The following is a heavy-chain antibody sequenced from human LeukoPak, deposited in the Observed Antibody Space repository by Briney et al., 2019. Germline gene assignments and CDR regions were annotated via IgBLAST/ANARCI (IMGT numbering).Heavy chain of an antibody. J-gene: IGHJ4*02. CDR1: GGSFSGYY. D-gene: IGHD4-11*01. V-gene: IGHV4-34*01. CDR3: ARGQGTVTTH. CDR2: INHSGSA. Sequence: SETLSLTCAVSGGSFSGYYWTWIRQPPGKGLEWIGEINHSGSANYNPSLMSRVTISLDTSKNHFSLSPSSVTAADTAVYYCARGQGTVTTHWGQGTLVTVSS.